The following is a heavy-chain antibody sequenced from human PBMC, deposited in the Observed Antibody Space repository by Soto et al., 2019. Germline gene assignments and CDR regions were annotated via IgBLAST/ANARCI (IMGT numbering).Heavy chain of an antibody. Sequence: PGGSLRLSCDASGFTFSSHGMTWVRQAPGKGLEWVAFISSTSSTKNYADSVKGRFTISRDNTKNSLYLQMSSLRDEDTAVYYCARTITMVRGPYYYGIDVWGQGTTVTVSS. CDR1: GFTFSSHG. D-gene: IGHD3-10*01. V-gene: IGHV3-48*02. CDR2: ISSTSSTK. CDR3: ARTITMVRGPYYYGIDV. J-gene: IGHJ6*02.